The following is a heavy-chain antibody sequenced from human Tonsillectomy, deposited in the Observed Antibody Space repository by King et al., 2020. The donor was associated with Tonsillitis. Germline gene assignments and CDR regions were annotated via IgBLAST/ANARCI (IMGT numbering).Heavy chain of an antibody. Sequence: SYWIGWVRQMPGKGLEWMGIIYPGDSDTRYSPSFQGQVTISADKSISTAYLQWSSLKASDTAMYYCARTYYDSSGYYYLGDDAFDIWGQGTMVTVSS. V-gene: IGHV5-51*01. D-gene: IGHD3-22*01. CDR1: SYW. J-gene: IGHJ3*02. CDR2: IYPGDSDT. CDR3: ARTYYDSSGYYYLGDDAFDI.